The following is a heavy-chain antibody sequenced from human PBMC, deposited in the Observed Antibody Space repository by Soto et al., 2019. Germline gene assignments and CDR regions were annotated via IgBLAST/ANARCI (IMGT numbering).Heavy chain of an antibody. CDR1: GFTFSSYA. Sequence: PGGSLRLSCAASGFTFSSYAMHWVRQAPGKGLEWVAVISYDGSNKYYADSVKGRFTISRDNSKNTLYLQMNSLRAEDTAVYYCARDHDGDYVQDYWGQGTLVTVSS. CDR3: ARDHDGDYVQDY. J-gene: IGHJ4*02. CDR2: ISYDGSNK. D-gene: IGHD4-17*01. V-gene: IGHV3-30-3*01.